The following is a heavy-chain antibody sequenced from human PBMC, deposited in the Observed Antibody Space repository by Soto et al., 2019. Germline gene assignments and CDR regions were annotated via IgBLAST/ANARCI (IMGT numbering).Heavy chain of an antibody. D-gene: IGHD2-2*01. J-gene: IGHJ6*02. Sequence: GGSLRLSCAASGFTFSGSAMHWVRQASGKGLEWVGRIRSKANSYATAYAASVKGRFTISRDDSKNTAYLQMNSLKTEDTAVYYCTRQGADIVVVTADNTYYYYGMEVWGQGTTVTVSS. CDR3: TRQGADIVVVTADNTYYYYGMEV. V-gene: IGHV3-73*01. CDR1: GFTFSGSA. CDR2: IRSKANSYAT.